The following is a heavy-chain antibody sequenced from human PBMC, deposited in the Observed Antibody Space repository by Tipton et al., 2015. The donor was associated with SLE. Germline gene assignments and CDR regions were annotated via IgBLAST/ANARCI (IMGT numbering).Heavy chain of an antibody. CDR1: GGSFSGYY. D-gene: IGHD1-7*01. CDR3: ARFQLELAYYFDY. Sequence: TLSLTCAVYGGSFSGYYWSWIRQPPGKGLEWIGEINHSGSTNYNPSLKSRVTISVDKSKNQFSLKLSSVTAADTAVYYCARFQLELAYYFDYWGQGTLVTVSS. J-gene: IGHJ4*02. CDR2: INHSGST. V-gene: IGHV4-34*01.